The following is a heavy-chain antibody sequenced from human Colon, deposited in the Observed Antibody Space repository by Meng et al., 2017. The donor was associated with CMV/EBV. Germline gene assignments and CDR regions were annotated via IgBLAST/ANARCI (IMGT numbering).Heavy chain of an antibody. CDR1: GDSVTSRSYY. CDR3: ASAPLEPHYYYGLDV. CDR2: INYSGNT. V-gene: IGHV4-39*07. J-gene: IGHJ6*02. D-gene: IGHD1-1*01. Sequence: SETLSLTCTVSGDSVTSRSYYWGWIRQPPGKGLEWIGSINYSGNTYYNPSLKSRVTISVDTSNNQFSLNLNSVTAADTAVYYCASAPLEPHYYYGLDVWGQGTTVTVSS.